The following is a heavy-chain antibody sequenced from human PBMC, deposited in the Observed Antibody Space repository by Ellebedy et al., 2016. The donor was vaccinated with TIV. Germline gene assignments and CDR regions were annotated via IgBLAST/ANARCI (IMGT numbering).Heavy chain of an antibody. Sequence: ESLKISCAASGFTFSNYAMSWVRQPPGKGLEWIGEITHSGSTNYNPSLKSRVTISVDTSKNQFSLNLSSVTAADTAVYYCARGLARDYWGQGTLVTVSS. CDR1: GFTFSNYA. CDR3: ARGLARDY. CDR2: ITHSGST. V-gene: IGHV4-34*01. J-gene: IGHJ4*02.